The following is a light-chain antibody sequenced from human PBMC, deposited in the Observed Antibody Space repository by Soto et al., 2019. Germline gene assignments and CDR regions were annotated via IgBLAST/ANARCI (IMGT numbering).Light chain of an antibody. V-gene: IGLV4-69*01. Sequence: QPVLTQSPSASASLGASVKLTCTLSSGHSNYAIAWHQQQPEKGPRFLMKLNSDGSHSKGDGIPDRFSGSSSGAERYLTISTLQSEDGADYYCQTSVTGNHVSGGGTKVTVL. CDR2: LNSDGSH. CDR3: QTSVTGNHV. J-gene: IGLJ2*01. CDR1: SGHSNYA.